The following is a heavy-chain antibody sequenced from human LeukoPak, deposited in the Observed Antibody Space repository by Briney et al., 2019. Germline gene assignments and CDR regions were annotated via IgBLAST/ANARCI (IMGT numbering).Heavy chain of an antibody. CDR3: ARVAQWNFDY. V-gene: IGHV3-21*01. J-gene: IGHJ4*02. CDR1: GFTFSSYS. Sequence: GGSLRLSCAASGFTFSSYSMNWVRQAPGKGLEWVSSISSSSSYIYYADSVKGRFTISRDNAKNSLYLQTNSLRAEDTAVYYCARVAQWNFDYWGQGTLVTVSS. CDR2: ISSSSSYI. D-gene: IGHD6-19*01.